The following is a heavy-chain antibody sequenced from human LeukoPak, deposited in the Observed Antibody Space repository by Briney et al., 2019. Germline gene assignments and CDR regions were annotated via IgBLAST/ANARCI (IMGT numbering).Heavy chain of an antibody. CDR1: GFTFSSYA. Sequence: GGSLRLSCAASGFTFSSYAMHWVRQAPGKGLEWVAVISYDGSNKYYADSVKGRFTISRDNSKNTLYLQMNSLRAEDTAVYYCARGATLDYWGQGTLVTVPS. D-gene: IGHD5-12*01. V-gene: IGHV3-30-3*01. CDR3: ARGATLDY. CDR2: ISYDGSNK. J-gene: IGHJ4*02.